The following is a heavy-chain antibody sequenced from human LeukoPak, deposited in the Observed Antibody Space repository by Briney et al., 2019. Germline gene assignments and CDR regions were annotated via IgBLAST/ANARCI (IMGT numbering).Heavy chain of an antibody. CDR2: IIPVFGMI. V-gene: IGHV1-69*01. Sequence: SVKVSCKASGDTSRRYVISWVRQAPGEGLEWMGGIIPVFGMINYAQKFQGRVTITADESTSTAYMELSSLRSDDTAVYYCARVRVVQGWFDPWGQGTLVTVSS. J-gene: IGHJ5*02. CDR1: GDTSRRYV. CDR3: ARVRVVQGWFDP. D-gene: IGHD3-3*01.